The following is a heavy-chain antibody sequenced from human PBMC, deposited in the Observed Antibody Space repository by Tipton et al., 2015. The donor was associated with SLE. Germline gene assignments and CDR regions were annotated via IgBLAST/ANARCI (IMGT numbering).Heavy chain of an antibody. Sequence: TLSLTCTVSGGSISSSSYYWGWIRQPPGKGLEWIGSIYHTGSTYYNPSLKSRVTISVDTTKNHFSLKRSSVTAADTAVYYCARPAAGGATTDYWGQGTLVTVSS. CDR3: ARPAAGGATTDY. CDR2: IYHTGST. D-gene: IGHD5-12*01. V-gene: IGHV4-39*01. CDR1: GGSISSSSYY. J-gene: IGHJ4*02.